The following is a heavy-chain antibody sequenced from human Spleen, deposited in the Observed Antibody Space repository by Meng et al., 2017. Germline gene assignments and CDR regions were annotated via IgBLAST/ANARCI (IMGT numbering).Heavy chain of an antibody. CDR2: FDPEDCET. CDR3: ANYGSGSNELDN. V-gene: IGHV1-24*01. D-gene: IGHD3-10*01. Sequence: ASVKVSCKVSGYTLTELSMHWVRQAPGKGLEWMGGFDPEDCETIYAQKFQGRVTMTEDTSTDTAYMEMSSLRSEDTAVYYCANYGSGSNELDNWGQGTLVTVSS. J-gene: IGHJ4*01. CDR1: GYTLTELS.